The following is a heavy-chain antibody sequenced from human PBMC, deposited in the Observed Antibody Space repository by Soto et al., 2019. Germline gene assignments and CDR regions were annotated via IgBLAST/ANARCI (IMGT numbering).Heavy chain of an antibody. J-gene: IGHJ4*02. D-gene: IGHD3-10*01. Sequence: GGSLRLSCAASGFTFSSYAMHWVRQAPGKGLEWVAVISYDGSNKYYADSVKGRFTISRDNSKNTLYLQMNSLRAEDTAVYYCARDRITMVRGAPSYWGQGTLVTV. V-gene: IGHV3-30-3*01. CDR1: GFTFSSYA. CDR2: ISYDGSNK. CDR3: ARDRITMVRGAPSY.